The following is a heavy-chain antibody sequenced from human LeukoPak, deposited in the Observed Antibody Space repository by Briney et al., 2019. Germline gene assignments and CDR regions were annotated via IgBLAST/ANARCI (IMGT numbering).Heavy chain of an antibody. Sequence: PGGSLRLSCAASGFTFSSYGMHWVRQAPGKGLEWVAVISYDGSNKYYADSVKGRFTISRDNSKNTLYLQMNSLRAEDTAVYYCAKDRGSEYRRDAFDIWAKGQWSPSLQ. CDR2: ISYDGSNK. CDR1: GFTFSSYG. V-gene: IGHV3-30*18. D-gene: IGHD2/OR15-2a*01. J-gene: IGHJ3*02. CDR3: AKDRGSEYRRDAFDI.